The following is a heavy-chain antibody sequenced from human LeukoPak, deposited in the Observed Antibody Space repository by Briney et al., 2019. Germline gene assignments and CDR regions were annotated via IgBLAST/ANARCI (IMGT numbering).Heavy chain of an antibody. CDR3: ARDRGPYCTTTSCYVDY. Sequence: SETLSLTCTVSGASISSYYWSWIRQPPGKGLEWIGRIYYSGYTNYNPSLKSRVTMSVDTSKNQFSLKVSSVTAADTAVYYCARDRGPYCTTTSCYVDYWGRGTLVTVSS. D-gene: IGHD2-2*01. J-gene: IGHJ4*02. CDR1: GASISSYY. CDR2: IYYSGYT. V-gene: IGHV4-59*01.